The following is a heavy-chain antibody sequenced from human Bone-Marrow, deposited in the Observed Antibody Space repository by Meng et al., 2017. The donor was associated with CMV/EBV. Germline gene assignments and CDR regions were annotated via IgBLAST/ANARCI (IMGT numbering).Heavy chain of an antibody. D-gene: IGHD2-2*01. Sequence: GESLKISCAASGFTFNRFWMTWVRQAPGRGLEWVANVKHDASEKNYVDSVKGRFAISRDNAKNSMYLQMNILRAEDTALYYCAKDLMSGVLPSATGYWGQGTLVTVSS. CDR3: AKDLMSGVLPSATGY. V-gene: IGHV3-7*03. J-gene: IGHJ4*02. CDR2: VKHDASEK. CDR1: GFTFNRFW.